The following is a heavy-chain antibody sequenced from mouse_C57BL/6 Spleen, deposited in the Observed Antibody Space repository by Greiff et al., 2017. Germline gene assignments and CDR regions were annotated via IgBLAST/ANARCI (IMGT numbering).Heavy chain of an antibody. V-gene: IGHV1-64*01. D-gene: IGHD1-1*01. J-gene: IGHJ1*03. CDR2: IHPNSGST. CDR3: ARGGGSSYWYFDV. CDR1: GYTFTSYW. Sequence: VNVVESGAELVKPGASVKLSCKASGYTFTSYWMHWVKQRPGQGLEWIGMIHPNSGSTNYNEKFKSKATLTVDKSSSTAYMQLSSLTSEDSAVYYCARGGGSSYWYFDVWGTGTTVTVSS.